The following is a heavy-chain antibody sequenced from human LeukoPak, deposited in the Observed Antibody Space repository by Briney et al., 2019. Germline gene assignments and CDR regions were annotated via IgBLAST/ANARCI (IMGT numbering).Heavy chain of an antibody. CDR2: ISSSSSYI. Sequence: GSLRLSCAASGFTFGSYSMNWVRQAPGKGLEWVSSISSSSSYIYYADSVKGRFTISRDNAKNSLYLQMNSLRAEDTAVYYCARGSYYYDSSGYYDIDYWGQGTLVTVSS. CDR3: ARGSYYYDSSGYYDIDY. CDR1: GFTFGSYS. V-gene: IGHV3-21*01. D-gene: IGHD3-22*01. J-gene: IGHJ4*02.